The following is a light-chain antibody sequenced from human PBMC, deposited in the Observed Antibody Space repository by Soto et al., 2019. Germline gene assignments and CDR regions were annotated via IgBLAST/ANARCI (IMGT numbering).Light chain of an antibody. J-gene: IGLJ3*02. V-gene: IGLV3-21*02. CDR2: DDS. Sequence: SYELTQPPSVSVAPRQTARITCGGNNIGSKSVHWYQQKPGQAPVLVVYDDSGRPSGIPERFSGSNSENTATLTISRVEAGDDADYFCQVWDSSTDLWVFGGGTKLTVL. CDR3: QVWDSSTDLWV. CDR1: NIGSKS.